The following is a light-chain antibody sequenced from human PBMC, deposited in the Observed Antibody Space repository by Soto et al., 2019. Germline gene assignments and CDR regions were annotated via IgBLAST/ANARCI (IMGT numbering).Light chain of an antibody. J-gene: IGKJ1*01. V-gene: IGKV1-5*01. CDR3: LRYNAFSQT. CDR2: DAS. Sequence: DIQMTQSPSTLSSSVGDRVTITCRASQSMNDWLAWYQQKPGKAPKVLIYDASSLQSGVPSWFSGSGSGTEFTLTIDSLQHDDVANYYCLRYNAFSQTFGQGTKVEI. CDR1: QSMNDW.